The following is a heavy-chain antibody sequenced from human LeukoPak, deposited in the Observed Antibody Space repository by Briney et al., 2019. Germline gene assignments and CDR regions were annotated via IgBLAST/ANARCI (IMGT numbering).Heavy chain of an antibody. J-gene: IGHJ4*02. V-gene: IGHV3-7*04. D-gene: IGHD6-19*01. CDR2: INHNGNVN. CDR1: GFTFSSYW. CDR3: ARASWPYSSGWFGDY. Sequence: GGSLRLSCAASGFTFSSYWMNWARQAPGKGLEWLASINHNGNVNYYVDSVKGRFTISRDNSKNTLYLQMNSLRAEDTAVYYCARASWPYSSGWFGDYWGQGTLVTVSS.